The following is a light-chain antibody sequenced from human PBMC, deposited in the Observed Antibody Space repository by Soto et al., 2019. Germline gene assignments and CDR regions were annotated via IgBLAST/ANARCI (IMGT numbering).Light chain of an antibody. CDR1: QSITNNY. J-gene: IGKJ5*01. Sequence: IVLTQSPGTLSLSPGERATLSCRASQSITNNYLAWYQQKPGRAHRLLIYGASSRATGVPDRFSGTGSETDFTLTITRLEPEDFALYYCQQYGGSPITFGLGTRLEIK. CDR2: GAS. CDR3: QQYGGSPIT. V-gene: IGKV3-20*01.